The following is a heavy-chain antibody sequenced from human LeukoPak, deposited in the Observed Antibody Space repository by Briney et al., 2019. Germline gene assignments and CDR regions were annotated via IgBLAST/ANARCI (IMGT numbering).Heavy chain of an antibody. CDR1: GYTFTSYG. CDR3: ARSAGCSGGSCCGEYMDV. V-gene: IGHV1-18*01. J-gene: IGHJ6*03. CDR2: ISAYNGNR. D-gene: IGHD2-15*01. Sequence: ARVRVSCKASGYTFTSYGISWVRQAPGQGLEWMGWISAYNGNRNYAQKLQGRVTMTTDTSTSTAYMELRSLRSDDTAVYYCARSAGCSGGSCCGEYMDVWGKGTTVTVSS.